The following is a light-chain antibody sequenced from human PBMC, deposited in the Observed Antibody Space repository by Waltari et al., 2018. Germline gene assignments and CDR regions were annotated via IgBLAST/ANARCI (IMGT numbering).Light chain of an antibody. CDR1: SSNTGAGYD. CDR3: QSYDSSLSGPVV. V-gene: IGLV1-40*01. J-gene: IGLJ2*01. Sequence: QSVLTQPPSVSGAPGQRVTIPCTGSSSNTGAGYDVHWYQQLPGTAPKLLIYGNSNRPSGVPYRFSGSKSGTSASLAITGLQAEDEADYYCQSYDSSLSGPVVFGGGTKLTVL. CDR2: GNS.